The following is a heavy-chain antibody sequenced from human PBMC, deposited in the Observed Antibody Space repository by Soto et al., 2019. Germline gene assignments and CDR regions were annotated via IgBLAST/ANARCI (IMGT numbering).Heavy chain of an antibody. D-gene: IGHD3-10*01. V-gene: IGHV4-30-4*01. CDR2: VYYSGTT. CDR1: GASINNNDYY. Sequence: SETLSLTWTVSGASINNNDYYWSWIRQTPGKGLEWIGYVYYSGTTDYIPSLKSRLSMSIDKSQNQFTLKLNSVTAADTATYYCARISYFYGKWYFDLWGRGTLVTVSS. J-gene: IGHJ2*01. CDR3: ARISYFYGKWYFDL.